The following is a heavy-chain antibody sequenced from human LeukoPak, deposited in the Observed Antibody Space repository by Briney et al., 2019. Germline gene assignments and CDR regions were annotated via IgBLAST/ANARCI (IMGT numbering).Heavy chain of an antibody. CDR2: ISAYNGNT. V-gene: IGHV1-18*01. CDR1: GYTFTSYG. D-gene: IGHD1-14*01. Sequence: ASVKVSCKASGYTFTSYGISWVRQAPGQGLEWMGWISAYNGNTNYAQKLKGRVTMTTDTSTSTAYMELRSLRSDDTAVYYCASPDESYPDAFDIWGQGTMVTVSS. J-gene: IGHJ3*02. CDR3: ASPDESYPDAFDI.